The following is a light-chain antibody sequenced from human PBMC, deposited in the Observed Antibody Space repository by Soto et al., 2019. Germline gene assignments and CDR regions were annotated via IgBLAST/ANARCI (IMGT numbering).Light chain of an antibody. Sequence: EIVMTQSPVTLSVSPGERATLSCRASQSVRTNLAWYQQKPGQAPRLLIYGASARATGIPARISGNGSGTEFSLTISSLQSEDFAVYYCQQYNNWPLTFGGGTKVEIK. V-gene: IGKV3-15*01. CDR2: GAS. J-gene: IGKJ4*01. CDR3: QQYNNWPLT. CDR1: QSVRTN.